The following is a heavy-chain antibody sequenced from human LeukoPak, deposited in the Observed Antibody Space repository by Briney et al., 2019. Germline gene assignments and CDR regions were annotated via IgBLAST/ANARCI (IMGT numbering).Heavy chain of an antibody. J-gene: IGHJ5*02. CDR2: IIPIFGTT. CDR3: AIAAAGRGSWFDP. V-gene: IGHV1-69*05. Sequence: SVTVSCKASGGPFSSSAISWVRQAPGQGLEWMGGIIPIFGTTCYAQKFQGRVTITTDESTSTAYMELSSLRSEDTAVYYCAIAAAGRGSWFDPWGQGTLVTVSS. CDR1: GGPFSSSA. D-gene: IGHD6-13*01.